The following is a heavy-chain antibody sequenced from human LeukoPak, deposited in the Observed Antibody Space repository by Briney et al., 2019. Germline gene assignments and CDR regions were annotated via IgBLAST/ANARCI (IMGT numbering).Heavy chain of an antibody. J-gene: IGHJ6*02. D-gene: IGHD5-12*01. CDR3: AKDGGYDDYYYYGMDV. Sequence: PARSLRLSCAASGFTFSSYGMHWVRQAPGKGLEWVAVISYDGSNKYYADSVKGRFTISRDNSKNTLYLQMNSLRAEDTAVYYWAKDGGYDDYYYYGMDVWGQGTTVTVSS. CDR1: GFTFSSYG. CDR2: ISYDGSNK. V-gene: IGHV3-30*18.